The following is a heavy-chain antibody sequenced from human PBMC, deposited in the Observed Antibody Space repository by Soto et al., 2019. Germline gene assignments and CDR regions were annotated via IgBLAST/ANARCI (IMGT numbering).Heavy chain of an antibody. CDR2: IFPGDSDT. CDR1: GYSFANYW. D-gene: IGHD3-22*01. CDR3: AILIRAHDSSGNHILDY. J-gene: IGHJ4*02. Sequence: GESLKISCKGSGYSFANYWIGWVRQMAVKGLEWMGIIFPGDSDTKYSPSFQGQVTISADKSISTAYLQWSSLKASDTAMYYCAILIRAHDSSGNHILDYWGLGNLVPVSS. V-gene: IGHV5-51*01.